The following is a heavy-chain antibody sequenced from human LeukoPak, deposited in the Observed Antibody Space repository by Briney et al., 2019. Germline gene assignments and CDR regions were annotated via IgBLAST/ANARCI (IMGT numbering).Heavy chain of an antibody. J-gene: IGHJ6*03. CDR2: IHYSGST. V-gene: IGHV4-59*01. D-gene: IGHD2-2*01. Sequence: SETLSLTCTVSGGSISSYYWSWIRQPPGKGVEWIGYIHYSGSTNYNPSLKSRVTVSVDTSKNQFSLKLSSVTAADTAVYYCARGPYCSSTSCLNYYYYYYMDVWGKGTTVTISS. CDR1: GGSISSYY. CDR3: ARGPYCSSTSCLNYYYYYYMDV.